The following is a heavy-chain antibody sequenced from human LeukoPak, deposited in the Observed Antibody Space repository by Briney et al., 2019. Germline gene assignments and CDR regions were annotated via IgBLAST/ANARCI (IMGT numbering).Heavy chain of an antibody. CDR3: ARGYCSSTSCYRGWFDP. J-gene: IGHJ5*02. D-gene: IGHD2-2*01. Sequence: SETLSLTCAVYGGFFSGYYWSWIRQPPGKGLEWIGEINHSGSTNYSPSLKSRVTISVDTSKNQFSLKLSSVTAADTAVYYCARGYCSSTSCYRGWFDPWGQGTLVTVSS. CDR2: INHSGST. V-gene: IGHV4-34*01. CDR1: GGFFSGYY.